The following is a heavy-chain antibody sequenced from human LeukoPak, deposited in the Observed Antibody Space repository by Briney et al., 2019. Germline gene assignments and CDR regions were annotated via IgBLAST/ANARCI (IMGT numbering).Heavy chain of an antibody. Sequence: NPSETLSLTCTVSGGSISSYYWSWIRQPPGKGLEWIGYIYYSGSTKYNPSLKSRVTISVDTSKNQFSLRLSSVTAADTAVYYCTRVSVHGYSDYWGQGTLVTVSS. J-gene: IGHJ4*02. CDR3: TRVSVHGYSDY. D-gene: IGHD4-17*01. V-gene: IGHV4-59*01. CDR1: GGSISSYY. CDR2: IYYSGST.